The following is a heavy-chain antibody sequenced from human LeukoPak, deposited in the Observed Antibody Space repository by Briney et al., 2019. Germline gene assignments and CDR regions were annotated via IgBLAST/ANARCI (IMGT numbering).Heavy chain of an antibody. D-gene: IGHD3-22*01. J-gene: IGHJ4*02. V-gene: IGHV4-34*01. CDR2: INHSGST. CDR1: GGSFSGYY. CDR3: AREQKDYYDSSGYYLY. Sequence: PSETLSLTCAVYGGSFSGYYWSWIRQPPGKGLEWIGEINHSGSTNYNPSLKSRVTISVDTSKNQFSLKLSSVTAADTAVYYCAREQKDYYDSSGYYLYWGQGTLVTVSS.